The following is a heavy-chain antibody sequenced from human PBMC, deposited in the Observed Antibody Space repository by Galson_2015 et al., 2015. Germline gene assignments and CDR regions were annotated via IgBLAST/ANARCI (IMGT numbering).Heavy chain of an antibody. Sequence: SLRLSCADSAFTFGTYVMHWVRQAPGKSLEWVSVVTNDGSKTSYADSVKGRFTISRDNSKNSLYLQMNSLRVEDTAVYFCARGETYYNSGTFAPFDPWGQGTRVTVSS. CDR2: VTNDGSKT. J-gene: IGHJ5*02. CDR1: AFTFGTYV. CDR3: ARGETYYNSGTFAPFDP. V-gene: IGHV3-30-3*01. D-gene: IGHD3-10*01.